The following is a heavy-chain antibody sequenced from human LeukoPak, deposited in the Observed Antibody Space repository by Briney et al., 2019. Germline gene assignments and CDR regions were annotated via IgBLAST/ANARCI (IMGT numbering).Heavy chain of an antibody. J-gene: IGHJ4*02. CDR3: ARDFRFLDDY. CDR1: GFTFSSYN. V-gene: IGHV3-21*01. Sequence: GGSLRLSCAVSGFTFSSYNMNWVRQAPGKGLEWVSSISTSSSYIYYADSVKGRFTISRDNAKNSLYLQMNSLRAEDTAVYYCARDFRFLDDYWGQGTLVTVSS. CDR2: ISTSSSYI. D-gene: IGHD3-3*01.